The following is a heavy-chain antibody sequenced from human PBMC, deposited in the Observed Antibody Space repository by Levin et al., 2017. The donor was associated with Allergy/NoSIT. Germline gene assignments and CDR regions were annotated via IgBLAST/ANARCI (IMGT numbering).Heavy chain of an antibody. CDR3: VHGYTTSWYQVDYGMDG. Sequence: ESGPTLVKPTQTLTLACTFSGFSLTTSGEGVGWIRQPPGKALEWLALIYWDDDKRYRPSLKSRLTITKDTSKNQVVLTLTNMDPVDTATYYCVHGYTTSWYQVDYGMDGWGQGTTVTVSS. J-gene: IGHJ6*02. CDR1: GFSLTTSGEG. V-gene: IGHV2-5*02. D-gene: IGHD6-13*01. CDR2: IYWDDDK.